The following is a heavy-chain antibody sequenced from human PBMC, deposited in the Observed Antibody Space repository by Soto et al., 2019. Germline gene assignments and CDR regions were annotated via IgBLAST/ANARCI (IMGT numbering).Heavy chain of an antibody. J-gene: IGHJ4*02. CDR1: GFIFSNYA. Sequence: RLSCAASGFIFSNYAMSWVRLAPGQGLEWLSTISSSGGARYADSVKGRFTISRDNSKNTVFLQMNSLRAEDTAIYYCAKVRLTYYECLDYWGQGTLVTVSS. D-gene: IGHD3-16*01. V-gene: IGHV3-23*01. CDR2: ISSSGGAR. CDR3: AKVRLTYYECLDY.